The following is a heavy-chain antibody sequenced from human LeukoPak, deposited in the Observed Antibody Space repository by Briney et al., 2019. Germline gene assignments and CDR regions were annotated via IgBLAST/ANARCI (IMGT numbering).Heavy chain of an antibody. D-gene: IGHD6-13*01. CDR2: ISSNGGNT. J-gene: IGHJ4*02. CDR1: GFXFSSYA. Sequence: GGSLRLSCGASGFXFSSYAMHWVRQAPGKGMEYVSSISSNGGNTYYASSVKGRFTISRDNSKNTLYLQMGSLRTEDMAVYYCARGGPYSRDHFDYWGQGTLVTVSS. V-gene: IGHV3-64*01. CDR3: ARGGPYSRDHFDY.